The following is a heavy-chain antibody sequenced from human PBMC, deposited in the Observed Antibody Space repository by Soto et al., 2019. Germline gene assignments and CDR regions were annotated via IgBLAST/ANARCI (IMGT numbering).Heavy chain of an antibody. CDR3: ARRVVRGVIDY. Sequence: SETLSLTCTVSGGSISSSSYYWGWIRQPPGKGLEWIGSIYYSGSTYYNPSLKSRVTISVDTSKNQFSLKLSSVTAADTAVYYCARRVVRGVIDYWGQGTLVTVSS. D-gene: IGHD3-10*01. CDR1: GGSISSSSYY. V-gene: IGHV4-39*01. J-gene: IGHJ4*02. CDR2: IYYSGST.